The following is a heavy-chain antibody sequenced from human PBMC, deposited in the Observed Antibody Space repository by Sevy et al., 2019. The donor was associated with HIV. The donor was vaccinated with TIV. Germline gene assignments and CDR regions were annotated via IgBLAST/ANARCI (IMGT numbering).Heavy chain of an antibody. CDR1: RGSFTGYY. CDR3: AGGVGNSYGYDPDY. D-gene: IGHD5-18*01. J-gene: IGHJ4*02. CDR2: INHSGST. V-gene: IGHV4-34*01. Sequence: SETLSLTCAVYRGSFTGYYWSWIRQPPGKGLEWIGEINHSGSTTYNPSLKSRGTISVNTSKNHFSLRLTSVTAADTAVYYCAGGVGNSYGYDPDYWGQGTLVTVSS.